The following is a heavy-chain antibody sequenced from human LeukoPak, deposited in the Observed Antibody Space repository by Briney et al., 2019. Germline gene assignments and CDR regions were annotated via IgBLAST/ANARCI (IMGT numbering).Heavy chain of an antibody. J-gene: IGHJ5*02. D-gene: IGHD6-25*01. Sequence: SETLPLTCTVSGGSISTSYYWGWMRQPPGKGLEWIGYIYYSGSTNYNPSLKSRVTISVDTSKNQFSLKLSSVTAADTAVYYCARGGGYNWFDPWGQGTLVTVSS. V-gene: IGHV4-59*01. CDR3: ARGGGYNWFDP. CDR2: IYYSGST. CDR1: GGSISTSYY.